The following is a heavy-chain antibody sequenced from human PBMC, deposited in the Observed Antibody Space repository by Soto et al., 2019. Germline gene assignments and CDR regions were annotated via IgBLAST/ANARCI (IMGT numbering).Heavy chain of an antibody. CDR3: ARDLWGSAAGPTEFDY. D-gene: IGHD6-13*01. CDR2: ISAYNGNT. CDR1: GYTFTSYG. J-gene: IGHJ4*02. Sequence: QVQLVQSGAEVKKPGASVKVSCKASGYTFTSYGISWVRQAPGQGLEWMGWISAYNGNTNYAQKLQGRVTMTTDTSTSTAYRELRSLRSDDTAVYYCARDLWGSAAGPTEFDYWGQGTLVTVSS. V-gene: IGHV1-18*01.